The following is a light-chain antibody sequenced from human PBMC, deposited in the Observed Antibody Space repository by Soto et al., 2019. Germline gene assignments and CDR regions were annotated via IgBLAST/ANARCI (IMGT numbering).Light chain of an antibody. CDR3: GTWDSSLSVAV. CDR2: DNN. CDR1: SSNIGAGYD. V-gene: IGLV1-51*01. Sequence: QSVLTQPPSVSGAPGQRVTISCTGSSSNIGAGYDVHWYQQLPGTAPKLLIYDNNKRPSGIPDRFSGSKSGTSATLGITGLQTGDEADYYCGTWDSSLSVAVFGGGTKLTVL. J-gene: IGLJ2*01.